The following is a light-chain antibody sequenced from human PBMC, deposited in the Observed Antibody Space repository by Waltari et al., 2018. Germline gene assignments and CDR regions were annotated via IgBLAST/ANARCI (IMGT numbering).Light chain of an antibody. CDR1: SSDVGTYNL. J-gene: IGLJ1*01. CDR3: CSFAGSSTYYV. CDR2: EVT. V-gene: IGLV2-23*02. Sequence: QSALTQPASVSGSPGQSITISCTGTSSDVGTYNLVSWSQLHPGKAPKPLIYEVTNRPGGVSNRFSGSKSGNTASRTISGLQAEDEAEYYCCSFAGSSTYYVFGTGTKVTVL.